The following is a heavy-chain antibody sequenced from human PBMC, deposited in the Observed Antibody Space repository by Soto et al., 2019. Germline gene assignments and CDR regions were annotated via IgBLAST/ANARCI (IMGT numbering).Heavy chain of an antibody. CDR1: GDSVSSSNW. Sequence: QVQLQESGPGLVKPSGTLSLTCAVSGDSVSSSNWWTWVRQPPGKGLEWIGEIYHDGSSNYNPSLRGRVTMSVDKSNNRFSLKLPSVTAADTAVYYCAKRFGSGSYWSNRRPNKYFDSWGQGTLVTVSS. CDR3: AKRFGSGSYWSNRRPNKYFDS. J-gene: IGHJ4*02. V-gene: IGHV4-4*02. CDR2: IYHDGSS. D-gene: IGHD3-10*01.